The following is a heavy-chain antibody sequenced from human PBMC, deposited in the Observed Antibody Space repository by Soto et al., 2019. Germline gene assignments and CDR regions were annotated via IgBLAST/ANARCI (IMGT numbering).Heavy chain of an antibody. CDR1: GLAFSNYA. Sequence: PGGSLRLSCAASGLAFSNYAMTWVRQAPGKGLEWVSIITASGYSAYYGGAVKGRFTTSRDNSRSTLYLQMNGLRADDTAVYYCAKGDLLWDPFDFWGRGTLVTVS. D-gene: IGHD3-16*01. J-gene: IGHJ4*02. V-gene: IGHV3-23*01. CDR3: AKGDLLWDPFDF. CDR2: ITASGYSA.